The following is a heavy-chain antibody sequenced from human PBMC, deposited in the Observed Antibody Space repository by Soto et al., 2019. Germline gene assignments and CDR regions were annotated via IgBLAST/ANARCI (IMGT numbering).Heavy chain of an antibody. CDR2: ISAYNGNT. J-gene: IGHJ3*02. Sequence: ASVKVSCKASGYTFTSYGISWVRQAPGQGLEWMGWISAYNGNTNYAQKLQGRVTMTTDTSTSTAYMELRSLRSDDTAVYYCARYCIIGGVPTDAFDIWGQGTMVTVSS. CDR1: GYTFTSYG. CDR3: ARYCIIGGVPTDAFDI. V-gene: IGHV1-18*01. D-gene: IGHD2-15*01.